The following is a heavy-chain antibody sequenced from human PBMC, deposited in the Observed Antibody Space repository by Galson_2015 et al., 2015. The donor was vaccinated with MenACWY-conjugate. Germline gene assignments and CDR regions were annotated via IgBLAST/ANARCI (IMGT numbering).Heavy chain of an antibody. Sequence: PALVKPTQTLTLTCTFSGFSLSTSGVGVGWIRQPPGKALEWLALIYWDDDKRYSPSLRSRLTVTKDTSKNHVVLTMTNMDPVDTATYYCSRTGATPGDYWGQGTLVTVSS. V-gene: IGHV2-5*02. J-gene: IGHJ4*02. D-gene: IGHD2-15*01. CDR2: IYWDDDK. CDR3: SRTGATPGDY. CDR1: GFSLSTSGVG.